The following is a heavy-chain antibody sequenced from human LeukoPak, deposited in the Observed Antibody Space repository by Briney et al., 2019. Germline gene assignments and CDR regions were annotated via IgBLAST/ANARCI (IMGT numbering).Heavy chain of an antibody. V-gene: IGHV1-2*02. CDR1: GYTFTGYF. CDR3: AKESRGWYFDY. J-gene: IGHJ4*02. Sequence: ASVKVSCKASGYTFTGYFIHWVRQAPGQGLEWMGWINPDSGGTNFAQKFQGRVTASRDTSISTAYMELSRLRSDDTAVYYCAKESRGWYFDYWGQGTLVTVSS. CDR2: INPDSGGT. D-gene: IGHD6-19*01.